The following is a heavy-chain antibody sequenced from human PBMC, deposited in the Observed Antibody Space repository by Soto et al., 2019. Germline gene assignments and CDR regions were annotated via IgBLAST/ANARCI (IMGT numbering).Heavy chain of an antibody. D-gene: IGHD4-4*01. CDR3: AVRSGSNWYYFYYGMDV. CDR1: GGSITNNNSY. CDR2: IHYSGST. Sequence: SETQSLTCTVSGGSITNNNSYRGWIRQPPGKGLEWIGSIHYSGSTYYNPSLKSRVTVSVDTSKNQFSLKLSSVTAADTAVYYCAVRSGSNWYYFYYGMDVWGQGTTVTVSS. J-gene: IGHJ6*02. V-gene: IGHV4-39*01.